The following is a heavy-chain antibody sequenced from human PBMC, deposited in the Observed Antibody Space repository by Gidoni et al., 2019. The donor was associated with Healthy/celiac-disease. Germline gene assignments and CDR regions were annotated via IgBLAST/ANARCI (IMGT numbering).Heavy chain of an antibody. Sequence: EVQLVQSGAEVKKPGESLKISCKGSGSSFTSYWIGWVRQMPGKGLEWMGIIYPGDSDTRYSPSFQGQVTISADKSISTAYLQWSSLKASDTAMYYCARGPLGYCSGGSCYYGYFDYWGQGTLVTVSS. CDR2: IYPGDSDT. J-gene: IGHJ4*02. V-gene: IGHV5-51*01. CDR1: GSSFTSYW. D-gene: IGHD2-15*01. CDR3: ARGPLGYCSGGSCYYGYFDY.